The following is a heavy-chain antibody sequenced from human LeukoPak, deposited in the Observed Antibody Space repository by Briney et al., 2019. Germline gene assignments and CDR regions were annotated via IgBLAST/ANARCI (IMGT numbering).Heavy chain of an antibody. CDR2: IYSGGST. Sequence: GGSLRLSCAASGFTFSNYWMSWVRQAPGKGLEWVSVIYSGGSTYYADSVKGRFTISRHNSKNTLYLQMNSLRAEDTAVYYCARGYYDSSGYYHDAFDIWGQGTMVTVSS. CDR1: GFTFSNYW. V-gene: IGHV3-53*04. D-gene: IGHD3-22*01. J-gene: IGHJ3*02. CDR3: ARGYYDSSGYYHDAFDI.